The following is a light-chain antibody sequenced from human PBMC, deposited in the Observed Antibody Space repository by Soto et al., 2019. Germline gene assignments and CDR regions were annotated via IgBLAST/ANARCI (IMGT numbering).Light chain of an antibody. CDR2: VGTGGTVG. J-gene: IGLJ2*01. V-gene: IGLV9-49*01. CDR1: SGYSNYK. CDR3: GADHGSGSNFVVV. Sequence: QLVLTQPPSASASLGASVTLTCTLSSGYSNYKVDWYQQGPGKGPRFVMRVGTGGTVGPKGDGIPDRFSFLGSGLNRYLTIKNIQEEDESDYHCGADHGSGSNFVVVFGGGTKLTVL.